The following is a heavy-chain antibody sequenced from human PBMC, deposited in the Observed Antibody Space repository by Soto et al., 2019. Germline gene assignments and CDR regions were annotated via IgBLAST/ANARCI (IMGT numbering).Heavy chain of an antibody. V-gene: IGHV1-69*17. Sequence: QVQLVQSGAEVKKPGSSVKVSCKASGGTSRSLSITWVRQAPGQGLEWMGGITPLFGIPNYPQKFQGRLTITADKSTGTAYLELSSLSSEDTAVYYCARAPHSAGGWFDTWGRGTLVTVSS. CDR2: ITPLFGIP. D-gene: IGHD2-15*01. CDR3: ARAPHSAGGWFDT. J-gene: IGHJ5*02. CDR1: GGTSRSLS.